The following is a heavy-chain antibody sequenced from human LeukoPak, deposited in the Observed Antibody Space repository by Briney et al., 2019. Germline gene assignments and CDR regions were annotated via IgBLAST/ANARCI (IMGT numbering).Heavy chain of an antibody. J-gene: IGHJ4*02. CDR2: VDGGGGGT. CDR3: AKQSAGSAAWYSLHYDF. D-gene: IGHD6-13*01. V-gene: IGHV3-23*01. Sequence: GGSLRLSCAASGFTLCSYAMTWVRQAPGRGLEWVSSVDGGGGGTYYADSVKGRFTISRDNSKDTLYLQMNGLRAEDTAVYFCAKQSAGSAAWYSLHYDFWGQGTLVTVSS. CDR1: GFTLCSYA.